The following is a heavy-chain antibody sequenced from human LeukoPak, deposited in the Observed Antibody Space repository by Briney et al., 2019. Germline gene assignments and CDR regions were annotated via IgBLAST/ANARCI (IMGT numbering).Heavy chain of an antibody. Sequence: PSETLSLTCAVYGGSFSGYYWSWIRQPPGKGLEWIGEINHSGSTNYNPSLKSRVTISVDTSKNQFSLKLSSVTAADTAVYYCARTESHRGGKNYFDYWAREPWSPSPQ. CDR3: ARTESHRGGKNYFDY. CDR1: GGSFSGYY. V-gene: IGHV4-34*01. D-gene: IGHD4-23*01. J-gene: IGHJ4*02. CDR2: INHSGST.